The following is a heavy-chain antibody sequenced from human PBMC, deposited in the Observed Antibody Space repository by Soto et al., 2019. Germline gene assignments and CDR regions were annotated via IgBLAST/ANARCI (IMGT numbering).Heavy chain of an antibody. D-gene: IGHD2-15*01. J-gene: IGHJ4*02. Sequence: EVQLLESGGGLVQPGGSLRLSCAASGFTFSSYAMSWVRQAPGKGLEWVSAISGSGGSTYYADSVKGRFTISRDNSKNTLHLQMNSPRAEHTAVYYCAKGGLLYMVVAAPDYWGQGTLVTVSS. CDR3: AKGGLLYMVVAAPDY. V-gene: IGHV3-23*01. CDR1: GFTFSSYA. CDR2: ISGSGGST.